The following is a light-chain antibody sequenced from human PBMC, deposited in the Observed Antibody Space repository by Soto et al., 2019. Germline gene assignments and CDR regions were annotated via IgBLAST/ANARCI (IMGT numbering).Light chain of an antibody. J-gene: IGKJ2*01. CDR1: QSLVYSDGNTY. CDR2: KVS. V-gene: IGKV2-30*01. Sequence: VVMTQSPLSLPVTLGQPASISCRSSQSLVYSDGNTYLNWFQRRPGRSPRRPIYKVSNRDTGVQERFRGTGSGSDCTLKISRVEAEGVGVYYWMQGTHWYTFGQGTKLEIK. CDR3: MQGTHWYT.